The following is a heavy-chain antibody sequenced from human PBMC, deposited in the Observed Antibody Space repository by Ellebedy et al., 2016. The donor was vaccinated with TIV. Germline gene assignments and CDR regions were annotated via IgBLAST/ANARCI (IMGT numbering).Heavy chain of an antibody. CDR1: EHTFTGYY. Sequence: AASVKVFCKGSEHTFTGYYIHWVRQAPGQGLEWMGWVNPNSGGTNFAQMFQGRVSMTRDPSISTAYMELTSLRSDDTAMYYCARDVDILTGYYPYFDSWGQGTLVTVSS. CDR3: ARDVDILTGYYPYFDS. J-gene: IGHJ4*02. CDR2: VNPNSGGT. V-gene: IGHV1-2*02. D-gene: IGHD3-9*01.